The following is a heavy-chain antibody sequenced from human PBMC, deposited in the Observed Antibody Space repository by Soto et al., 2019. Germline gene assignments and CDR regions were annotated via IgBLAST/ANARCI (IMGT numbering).Heavy chain of an antibody. CDR2: IIPIFGTA. Sequence: QVQLVQSGAEVKKPGSSVKVSCKASGGTFSSYAISWVRQAPGQGLEWMGGIIPIFGTANYAQKFQGRVTITADESTSTAYMELSSLRSEDTAVYYCASHGMGPDYYDSSGYHSLDYWGQGTLVTVSS. D-gene: IGHD3-22*01. J-gene: IGHJ4*02. CDR1: GGTFSSYA. V-gene: IGHV1-69*01. CDR3: ASHGMGPDYYDSSGYHSLDY.